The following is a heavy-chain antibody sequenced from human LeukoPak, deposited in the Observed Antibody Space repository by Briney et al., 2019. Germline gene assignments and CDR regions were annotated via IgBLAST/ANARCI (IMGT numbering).Heavy chain of an antibody. CDR2: ISYDGSNK. J-gene: IGHJ4*02. CDR1: GFTFSSYG. D-gene: IGHD3-10*01. CDR3: AKDLITMVQGVIDY. V-gene: IGHV3-30*18. Sequence: PGRSLRLSCAASGFTFSSYGMHWVRQAPGKGLEWVAVISYDGSNKYYADSAKGRFTISRDNSKNTLYLQMNSLRAEDTAVYYCAKDLITMVQGVIDYWGQGTLVTVSS.